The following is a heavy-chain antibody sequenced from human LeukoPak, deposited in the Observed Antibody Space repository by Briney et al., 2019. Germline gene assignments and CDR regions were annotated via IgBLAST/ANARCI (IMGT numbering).Heavy chain of an antibody. D-gene: IGHD6-19*01. CDR2: IHTRGTT. J-gene: IGHJ4*02. V-gene: IGHV4-4*07. CDR3: ARRDISSGWSFDH. Sequence: AETLSLTCTVFGGSISNYHWSWIRQPAGKGLEWSSQIHTRGTTTYNPPLKSRVSMSIDTPENQLSLTIRSVTAADTAVYYCARRDISSGWSFDHWGQGILVTVSS. CDR1: GGSISNYH.